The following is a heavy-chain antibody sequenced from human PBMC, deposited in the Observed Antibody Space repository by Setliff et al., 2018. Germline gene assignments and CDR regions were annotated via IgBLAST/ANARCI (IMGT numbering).Heavy chain of an antibody. J-gene: IGHJ4*02. CDR2: INPNSGAT. Sequence: ASVKVSCKTSGYPFTDYYIHWVRQAPGQGLEWMGRINPNSGATNFAQKFQGRVTMTRDTSISTAYMDLSRLRSDDTAVYYCARDLYNSGPDYWGQGTLVTV. CDR3: ARDLYNSGPDY. D-gene: IGHD6-25*01. V-gene: IGHV1-2*06. CDR1: GYPFTDYY.